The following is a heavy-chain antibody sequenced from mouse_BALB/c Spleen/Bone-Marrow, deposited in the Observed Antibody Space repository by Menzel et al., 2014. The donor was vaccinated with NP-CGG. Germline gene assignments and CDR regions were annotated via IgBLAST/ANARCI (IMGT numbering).Heavy chain of an antibody. D-gene: IGHD2-10*01. Sequence: EVKLVESGGGLVKPGGSLKLSCAASGFAFSSYDMSWVRQTPEKRLEWVAYISSGGGSTYYPDTVKGRFTISRDNAKNTLYLQMSSLKSEDTAMYYCARQGAYYGNYKYFDVWGAGTTVTVPS. J-gene: IGHJ1*01. V-gene: IGHV5-12-1*01. CDR1: GFAFSSYD. CDR3: ARQGAYYGNYKYFDV. CDR2: ISSGGGST.